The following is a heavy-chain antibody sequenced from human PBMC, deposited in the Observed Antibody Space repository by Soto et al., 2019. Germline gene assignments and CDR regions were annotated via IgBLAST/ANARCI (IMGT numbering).Heavy chain of an antibody. Sequence: GGSLRLSCAASGFTFDDYAMHWVRQAPGKGLEWVSGISWNSGSIGYADSVKGRFTISRDNAKNSLYLQMNSLRAEDTALYYCAKSRCSSTSCQTFDYWGQGTLVTVSS. CDR3: AKSRCSSTSCQTFDY. V-gene: IGHV3-9*01. J-gene: IGHJ4*02. CDR2: ISWNSGSI. CDR1: GFTFDDYA. D-gene: IGHD2-2*01.